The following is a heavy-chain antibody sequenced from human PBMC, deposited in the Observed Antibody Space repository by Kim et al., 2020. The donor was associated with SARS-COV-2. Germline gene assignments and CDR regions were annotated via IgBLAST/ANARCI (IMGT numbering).Heavy chain of an antibody. CDR3: AREGYCSSASCYFGMDV. J-gene: IGHJ6*02. Sequence: GGSLRLSCAASGFTVSSNYMSWVRQAPGKGLEWVSVIYSGGSTYYADSVKGRFTISRDNSKNTLYLQMNSLRAEDTAVYYCAREGYCSSASCYFGMDVWGQGTTVTVSS. V-gene: IGHV3-53*01. CDR1: GFTVSSNY. D-gene: IGHD2-2*01. CDR2: IYSGGST.